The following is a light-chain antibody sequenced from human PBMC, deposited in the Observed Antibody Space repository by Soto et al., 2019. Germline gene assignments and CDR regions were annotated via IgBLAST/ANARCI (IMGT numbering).Light chain of an antibody. CDR2: DAS. V-gene: IGKV3-11*01. J-gene: IGKJ4*01. CDR3: QQRGTWPWLT. CDR1: QSVNNY. Sequence: EIVLKQSPGTLSLSPGERATLSCRASQSVNNYLAWYQQKPGQAPRLLIYDASNRATGIPPRFSGSGSGTGFTLTISSLEPEDSAVYYCQQRGTWPWLTFGGGTRVEI.